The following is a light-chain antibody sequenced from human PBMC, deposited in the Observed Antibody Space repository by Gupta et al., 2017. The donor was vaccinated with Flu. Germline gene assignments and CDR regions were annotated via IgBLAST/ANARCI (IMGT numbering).Light chain of an antibody. V-gene: IGLV2-14*01. J-gene: IGLJ3*02. CDR1: SSDVGGYNY. CDR3: SSYTSSSTWV. Sequence: QSALTKPASVSGSPGQSITISRAGTSSDVGGYNYVSWYQQHPGKAPKLMIYEVSNRPSGVSNRFSGSKAGNTASLTISGLQAEDEADYYCSSYTSSSTWVVGGGTKLTVL. CDR2: EVS.